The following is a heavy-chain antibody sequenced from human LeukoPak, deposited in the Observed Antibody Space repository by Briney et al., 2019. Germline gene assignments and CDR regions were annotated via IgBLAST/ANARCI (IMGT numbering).Heavy chain of an antibody. J-gene: IGHJ4*02. CDR3: ARDKVGTVGFVDS. CDR2: INPKSGGT. V-gene: IGHV1-2*06. Sequence: GASVKVSCKASGYTFSDNYIHWVRQTPGQGLEWMGRINPKSGGTNYPQNFQGRVIMTRDTSISTSYMEMSGLRSDDTAVYYCARDKVGTVGFVDSWGQGTLVTVSS. CDR1: GYTFSDNY. D-gene: IGHD1-14*01.